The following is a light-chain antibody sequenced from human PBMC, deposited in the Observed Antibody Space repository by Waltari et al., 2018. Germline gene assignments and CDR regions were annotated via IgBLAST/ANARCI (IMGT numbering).Light chain of an antibody. CDR1: SSDVGGYNY. CDR3: SSYTGSSTNV. Sequence: QSALTQPASVSGSRGQSITISCTGTSSDVGGYNYVSWYQQHPGKAPKLMIYDVSNRPSGVSNRFSGSKSGNTASLTISGLQAEDEADYYCSSYTGSSTNVFGTGTKVTVL. V-gene: IGLV2-14*03. J-gene: IGLJ1*01. CDR2: DVS.